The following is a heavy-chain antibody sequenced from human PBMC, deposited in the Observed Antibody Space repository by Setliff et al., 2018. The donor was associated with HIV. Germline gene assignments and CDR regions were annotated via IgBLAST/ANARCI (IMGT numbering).Heavy chain of an antibody. Sequence: PSETLSLTCAVSGYSINSGYYWGWIRQPPGNGLEWIGNIYHRGNTYYNPSLKSRVTISVDTSKNQFSLKLSSVTAADTAVYFCARDPGYFDWLRSYRNYYGMDVWGQGTTVTVSS. CDR2: IYHRGNT. CDR1: GYSINSGYY. CDR3: ARDPGYFDWLRSYRNYYGMDV. V-gene: IGHV4-38-2*02. D-gene: IGHD3-9*01. J-gene: IGHJ6*02.